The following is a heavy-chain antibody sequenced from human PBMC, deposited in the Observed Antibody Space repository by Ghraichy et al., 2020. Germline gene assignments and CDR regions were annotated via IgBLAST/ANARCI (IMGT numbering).Heavy chain of an antibody. J-gene: IGHJ4*02. CDR3: AKASGYSYGHPFDY. V-gene: IGHV3-9*01. D-gene: IGHD5-18*01. Sequence: LSLTCAASGFTFDDYAMHWVRQAPGKGLEWVSGISWNSGSIGYADSVKGRFTISRDNAKNSLYLQMNSLRAEDTALYYCAKASGYSYGHPFDYWGQGTLVTVSS. CDR2: ISWNSGSI. CDR1: GFTFDDYA.